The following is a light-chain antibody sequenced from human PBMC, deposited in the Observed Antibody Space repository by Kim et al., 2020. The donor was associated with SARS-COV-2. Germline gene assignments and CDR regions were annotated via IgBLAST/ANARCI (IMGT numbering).Light chain of an antibody. CDR1: SSNIGRYG. Sequence: ELTQPPSASGTPGQRVTISCSGSSSNIGRYGANWYQQLPGTAPKLLIYKNDQRPSGVPDRFSGSRSGTSASLAISGLQSEDEADYYCAAWDDSLNERVFGGGTQLTVL. J-gene: IGLJ3*02. CDR3: AAWDDSLNERV. V-gene: IGLV1-44*01. CDR2: KND.